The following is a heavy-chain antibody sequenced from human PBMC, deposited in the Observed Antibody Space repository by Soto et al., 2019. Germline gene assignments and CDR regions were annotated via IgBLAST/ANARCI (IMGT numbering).Heavy chain of an antibody. CDR2: INAGNGNT. Sequence: ASVKVSCKASGYTFTSYAMHWVRQAPGQRLEWMGWINAGNGNTKYSQKFQGRVTITRDTSASTAYMELSSLRSEDTAVYYCARTIPYGDYGGGDYYYGMDVWGQGTTVTVSS. J-gene: IGHJ6*02. D-gene: IGHD4-17*01. V-gene: IGHV1-3*01. CDR3: ARTIPYGDYGGGDYYYGMDV. CDR1: GYTFTSYA.